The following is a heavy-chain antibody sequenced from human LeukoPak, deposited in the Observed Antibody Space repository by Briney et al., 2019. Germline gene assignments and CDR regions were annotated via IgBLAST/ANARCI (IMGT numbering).Heavy chain of an antibody. J-gene: IGHJ3*02. CDR3: ARDRHYYESSGFYPQAFDI. V-gene: IGHV3-30*07. CDR1: GFTFSSYN. CDR2: FSYGGSKK. Sequence: PGGSLSLSCAASGFTFSSYNMLWVRQAPGKGLEWVASFSYGGSKKNYADSVKSRFTISTDTSRNTLYLQMNSLKPAHTPVYYSARDRHYYESSGFYPQAFDIWGQGTMVTVSS. D-gene: IGHD3-22*01.